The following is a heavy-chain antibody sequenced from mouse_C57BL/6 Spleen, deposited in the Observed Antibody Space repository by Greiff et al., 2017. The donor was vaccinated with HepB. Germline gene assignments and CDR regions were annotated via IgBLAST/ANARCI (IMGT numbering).Heavy chain of an antibody. CDR2: ISSGGDYI. D-gene: IGHD1-1*01. V-gene: IGHV5-9-1*02. CDR3: TRADYDGSSPWFAY. CDR1: GFTFSSYA. J-gene: IGHJ3*01. Sequence: EVQLVESGEGLVKPGGSLKLSCAASGFTFSSYAMSWVRQTPEKRLEWVAYISSGGDYIYYADTVKGRFTISRDNARNTLYLQMSSLTSEDTAMYYCTRADYDGSSPWFAYWGQGTLVTVSA.